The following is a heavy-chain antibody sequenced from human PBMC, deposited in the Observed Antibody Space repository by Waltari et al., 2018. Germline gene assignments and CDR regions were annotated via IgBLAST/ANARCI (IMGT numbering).Heavy chain of an antibody. J-gene: IGHJ4*02. CDR2: INADDGNI. V-gene: IGHV1-3*01. Sequence: QVQLVQSGAEVKKPGASVKVSCKASGYSFTNYAMHWVGQAPGQSLEWMGWINADDGNIKYSHKFQGRVIITRDTSASTAYIEVNSVNSEDTAVYYCARGYHKTAWIVDYWGQGTLVTVSS. D-gene: IGHD2-2*01. CDR1: GYSFTNYA. CDR3: ARGYHKTAWIVDY.